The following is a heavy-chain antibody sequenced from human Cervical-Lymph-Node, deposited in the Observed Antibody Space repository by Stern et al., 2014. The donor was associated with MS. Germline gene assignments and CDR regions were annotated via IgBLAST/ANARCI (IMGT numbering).Heavy chain of an antibody. CDR1: GGTFSRYA. CDR2: IRPMVGTA. D-gene: IGHD3-10*01. Sequence: DQLVESGAEVKQPGSSVRVSCKASGGTFSRYAISWVRQAPGQGLEWMGGIRPMVGTANYAQKFQGRVTITADDSTTTAYMEVSSLRSEDTAVYYCASSVGELTPEAVWGQGTTVTVFS. CDR3: ASSVGELTPEAV. V-gene: IGHV1-69*01. J-gene: IGHJ6*02.